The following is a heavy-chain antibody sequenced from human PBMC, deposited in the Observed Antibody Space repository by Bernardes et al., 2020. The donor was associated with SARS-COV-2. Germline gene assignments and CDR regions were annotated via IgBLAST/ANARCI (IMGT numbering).Heavy chain of an antibody. CDR2: IIPILGTA. V-gene: IGHV1-69*13. CDR1: GGTFSSHA. Sequence: SVKVSCKASGGTFSSHAISWVRQAPGQGLEWMGGIIPILGTANYAQKFQGRVTITADESTSTAYMELSSLRSEDTAVYYCAKTYWKTGGPPDLYDSRSGYNYYYYAMDVWGQGTTVTVSS. CDR3: AKTYWKTGGPPDLYDSRSGYNYYYYAMDV. D-gene: IGHD3-3*01. J-gene: IGHJ6*02.